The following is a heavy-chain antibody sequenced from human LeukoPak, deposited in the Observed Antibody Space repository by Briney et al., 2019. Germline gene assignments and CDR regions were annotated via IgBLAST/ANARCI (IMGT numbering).Heavy chain of an antibody. J-gene: IGHJ4*02. CDR1: GYTFTGYY. Sequence: ASVKVSCKASGYTFTGYYMHWVRQAPGQGPEWMGWINPNSGGTNYAQKFQGRVTMTRDTSISTAYMELSRLRSDDTAVYYCARFGCSSTSCYYVYWGQGTLVTVSS. D-gene: IGHD2-2*01. CDR3: ARFGCSSTSCYYVY. CDR2: INPNSGGT. V-gene: IGHV1-2*02.